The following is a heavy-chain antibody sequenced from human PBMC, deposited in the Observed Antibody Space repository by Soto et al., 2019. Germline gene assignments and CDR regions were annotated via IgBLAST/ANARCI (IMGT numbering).Heavy chain of an antibody. V-gene: IGHV1-2*04. D-gene: IGHD5-12*01. CDR3: ARGGIVATIPCYYYYGMDV. CDR1: GYTFTGYY. CDR2: INPNSGGT. Sequence: ASVKVSCKASGYTFTGYYMHWVRQAPGQGLEWMGWINPNSGGTNYAQKFQGWVTMTRDTSISTAYMELSRLRSDDTAVYYCARGGIVATIPCYYYYGMDVWGQGTTVTVSS. J-gene: IGHJ6*02.